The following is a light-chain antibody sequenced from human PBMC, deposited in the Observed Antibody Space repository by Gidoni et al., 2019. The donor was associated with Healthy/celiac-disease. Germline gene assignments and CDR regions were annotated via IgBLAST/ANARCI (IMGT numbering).Light chain of an antibody. Sequence: EIVFTQSPATLSLSPGERATLSCRASQIVSSYLAWYQQKPGQAPRLLIYDASNTATGIPARFSGSGSGTDFTLTISSLEPEDFAVYYCQQRSNWPPGYTFGQGTKLEIK. CDR2: DAS. V-gene: IGKV3-11*01. CDR3: QQRSNWPPGYT. J-gene: IGKJ2*01. CDR1: QIVSSY.